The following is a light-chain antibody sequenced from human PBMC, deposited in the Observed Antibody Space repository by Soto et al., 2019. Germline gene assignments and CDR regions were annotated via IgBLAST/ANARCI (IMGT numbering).Light chain of an antibody. CDR2: DAS. V-gene: IGKV3-11*01. Sequence: EIVLTQSPATLSLALGERATLSCRASQSVSSYLAWYQQKPGQAPRLLIYDASNRATGIPARFSGSGSGTDFTLTISSVEPEDFAIYYCQQRSNWPPVTFGGGTKVEIK. CDR3: QQRSNWPPVT. J-gene: IGKJ4*01. CDR1: QSVSSY.